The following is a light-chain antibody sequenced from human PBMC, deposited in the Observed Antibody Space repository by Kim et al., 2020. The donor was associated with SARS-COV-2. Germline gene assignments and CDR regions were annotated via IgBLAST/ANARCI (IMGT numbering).Light chain of an antibody. V-gene: IGKV4-1*01. CDR1: QSLLDSSNNKNY. CDR3: QQYYTTPYS. Sequence: RATINCKSSQSLLDSSNNKNYLAWYQQKPGQPPKLLIYWASTRESGVPDRLSGSGSGTDFTLTISSLQAEDVAVYYCQQYYTTPYSFGQGTKLEI. J-gene: IGKJ2*01. CDR2: WAS.